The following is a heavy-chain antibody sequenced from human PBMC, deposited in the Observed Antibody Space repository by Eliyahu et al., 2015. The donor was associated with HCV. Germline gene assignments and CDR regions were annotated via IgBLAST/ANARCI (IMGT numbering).Heavy chain of an antibody. J-gene: IGHJ4*02. Sequence: VSYISSRNGIIYYADSVKGRFTISRDNAKNSLFLQMNSLRDEDTAVYYCAREEGDDSVWGSYRYWGQGTLVTVSS. CDR2: ISSRNGII. CDR3: AREEGDDSVWGSYRY. D-gene: IGHD3-16*02. V-gene: IGHV3-48*02.